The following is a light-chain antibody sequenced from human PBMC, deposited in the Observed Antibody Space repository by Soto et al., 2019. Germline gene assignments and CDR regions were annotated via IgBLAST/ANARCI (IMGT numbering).Light chain of an antibody. CDR3: QSYDSSLRGGGWV. V-gene: IGLV1-40*01. J-gene: IGLJ3*02. CDR2: VTS. CDR1: SSNIGAGYD. Sequence: QSVLTQTPSVSGAPGQTVTISCTGSSSNIGAGYDVHWYQQVPGTAPKLLIYVTSNRPSGVPERFSGSKSGTSASLAITGLQAEDEADYYCQSYDSSLRGGGWVFGGGTQLTV.